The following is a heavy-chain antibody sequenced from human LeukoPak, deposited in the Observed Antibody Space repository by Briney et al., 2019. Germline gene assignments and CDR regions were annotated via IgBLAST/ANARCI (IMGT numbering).Heavy chain of an antibody. J-gene: IGHJ4*02. D-gene: IGHD3-22*01. V-gene: IGHV3-11*04. CDR3: AIQITMIVVVPYFDY. CDR2: ISSSGSTI. Sequence: GGSLRLSCAASGLTFRDYYMTWIRQAPGKGLEWVAYISSSGSTIYSADSVKGRFTVSRDNAKNSLFLHMNSLRAEDTAIYYCAIQITMIVVVPYFDYWGQGTLVTVSS. CDR1: GLTFRDYY.